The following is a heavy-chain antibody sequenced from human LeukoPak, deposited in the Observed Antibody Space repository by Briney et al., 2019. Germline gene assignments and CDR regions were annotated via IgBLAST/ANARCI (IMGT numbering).Heavy chain of an antibody. V-gene: IGHV1-69*05. CDR3: ARGMVKYQLLYWYFDL. CDR2: ITPIFGTA. J-gene: IGHJ2*01. D-gene: IGHD2-2*01. CDR1: GGTFSSYP. Sequence: SVKVSCKASGGTFSSYPFTWVRQAPGQGLEWMGEITPIFGTANYAQKFQGRVTITTDESTSTAYMELSSLRSEDTAVYHCARGMVKYQLLYWYFDLWGRGTLVTVSS.